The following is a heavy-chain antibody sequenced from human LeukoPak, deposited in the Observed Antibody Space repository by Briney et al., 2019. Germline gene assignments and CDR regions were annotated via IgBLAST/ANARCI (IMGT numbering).Heavy chain of an antibody. CDR2: IYYSGNS. J-gene: IGHJ5*02. V-gene: IGHV4-59*01. CDR3: AGLGASGNGYLSWFDP. CDR1: GFTFSLYW. Sequence: GSLRLSCAASGFTFSLYWMSWIRQPPGKGLEWIGYIYYSGNSNYNPSLKSRVTISVDTSKNQFSLKLSSVTAADTAVYYCAGLGASGNGYLSWFDPWGQGTLVTVSS. D-gene: IGHD3-22*01.